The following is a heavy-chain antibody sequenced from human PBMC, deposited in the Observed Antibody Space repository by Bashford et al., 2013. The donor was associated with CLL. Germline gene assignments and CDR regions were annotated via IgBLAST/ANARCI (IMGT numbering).Heavy chain of an antibody. D-gene: IGHD4-17*01. J-gene: IGHJ6*02. CDR2: IRPRGSA. Sequence: SETLSLTCDVSGDSLNYHYWSWVRQSPGKGLEWIGEIRPRGSANYSPSLKSRVTISMDTAKNQFSLKLTSVTAADTAVYYCATGGAVTTYRRYYYGMDVWGQGTTVTVSS. V-gene: IGHV4-34*01. CDR1: GDSLNYHY. CDR3: ATGGAVTTYRRYYYGMDV.